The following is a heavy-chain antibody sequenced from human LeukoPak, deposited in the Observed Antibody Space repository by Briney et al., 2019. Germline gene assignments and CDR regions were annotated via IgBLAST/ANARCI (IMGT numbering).Heavy chain of an antibody. D-gene: IGHD2-15*01. Sequence: GGSLRLSCAASGFTFSSSAMSWVRQAPGKGLEWVSAISNNGGYTYYADSVQGRFTISRDNSKSTLCLEMNSLRAEDTAVYYCAKQLGYCSDGSCYFPYWGQGTLVTVSS. V-gene: IGHV3-23*01. CDR1: GFTFSSSA. CDR2: ISNNGGYT. CDR3: AKQLGYCSDGSCYFPY. J-gene: IGHJ4*02.